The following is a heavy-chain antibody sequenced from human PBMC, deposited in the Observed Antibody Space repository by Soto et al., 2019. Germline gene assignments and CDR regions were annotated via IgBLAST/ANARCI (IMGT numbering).Heavy chain of an antibody. CDR3: ARAPXSSGWFTSSYYFDY. D-gene: IGHD6-13*01. CDR2: IYYSGST. Sequence: SETLSLTCTVSGGSISSGGYYWSWIRQHPGKGLEWIGYIYYSGSTYYNPSLKSRVTISVDTSKNQFSLKLSSVTAADTAVYYCARAPXSSGWFTSSYYFDYWGQGTLVTVSS. CDR1: GGSISSGGYY. J-gene: IGHJ4*02. V-gene: IGHV4-31*03.